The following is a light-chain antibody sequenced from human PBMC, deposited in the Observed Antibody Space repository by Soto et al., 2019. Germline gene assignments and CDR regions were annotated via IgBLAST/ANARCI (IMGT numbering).Light chain of an antibody. J-gene: IGKJ2*01. Sequence: EIVLTQSPGTLSLSPGERATLSCRASRSVSSRYLAWYQQKPGQAPRLLIYGASSRATGIPDRFSGSGSGTGFTLTITGLEPEDFAVYHCHQYGYSPNTFGQGTKLEIK. CDR3: HQYGYSPNT. CDR1: RSVSSRY. CDR2: GAS. V-gene: IGKV3-20*01.